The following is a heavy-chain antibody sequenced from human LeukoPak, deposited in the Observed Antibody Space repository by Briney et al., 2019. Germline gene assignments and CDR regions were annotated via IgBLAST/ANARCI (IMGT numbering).Heavy chain of an antibody. CDR2: MNSNSGNT. J-gene: IGHJ4*02. CDR3: ARGVPYGVEYFDY. V-gene: IGHV1-8*03. Sequence: ASVKVSCKASGYTFTSYDINWVRQATGQGLEWMGWMNSNSGNTGYAQKFQGRVTITRNTSISTAYMELSSLRSEDTAVYYCARGVPYGVEYFDYWGQGTLVTVSS. CDR1: GYTFTSYD. D-gene: IGHD3-3*01.